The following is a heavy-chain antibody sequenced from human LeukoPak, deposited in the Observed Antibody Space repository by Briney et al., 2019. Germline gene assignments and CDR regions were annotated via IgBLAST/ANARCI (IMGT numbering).Heavy chain of an antibody. J-gene: IGHJ3*02. CDR2: ISSSSSTI. Sequence: GGSLRLSCAPSGFTFSSYSMNWVRQAPGKGLEWVSYISSSSSTIYYADSVKGRFTISRDNAKNSLYLQLNSLRDEDTAVYYCARAATYYYDSSGYYPYAFDIWGQGTMVTASS. CDR3: ARAATYYYDSSGYYPYAFDI. D-gene: IGHD3-22*01. V-gene: IGHV3-48*02. CDR1: GFTFSSYS.